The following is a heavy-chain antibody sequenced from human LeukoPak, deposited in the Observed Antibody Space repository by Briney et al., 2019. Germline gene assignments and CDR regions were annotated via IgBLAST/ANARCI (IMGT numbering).Heavy chain of an antibody. Sequence: GGSLRLSCAASGFTFSSTWMNWVRQAPGKGLEWVATIKQDGSEKYYVDSVKGRFTISRDNAKNSLYLQMDSLRAEDTAVYYCARDRNTDFWSGYYTNYCDYWGQGTLVTVSS. D-gene: IGHD3-3*01. V-gene: IGHV3-7*01. CDR2: IKQDGSEK. J-gene: IGHJ4*02. CDR1: GFTFSSTW. CDR3: ARDRNTDFWSGYYTNYCDY.